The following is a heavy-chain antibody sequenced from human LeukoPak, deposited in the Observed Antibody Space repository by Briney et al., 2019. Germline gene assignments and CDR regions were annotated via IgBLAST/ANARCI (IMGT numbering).Heavy chain of an antibody. CDR2: ISGSGGST. J-gene: IGHJ4*02. D-gene: IGHD5-18*01. V-gene: IGHV3-23*01. CDR3: ATLNWIQLWLAFDY. Sequence: GGSLRLSCAGSGFTFSNYAMTWVRQAPGKGLEWVSAISGSGGSTYYADSVKGRFTISRDNSKNTLYLQMNSLRAEDTAVYYCATLNWIQLWLAFDYWGQGTLVTVSS. CDR1: GFTFSNYA.